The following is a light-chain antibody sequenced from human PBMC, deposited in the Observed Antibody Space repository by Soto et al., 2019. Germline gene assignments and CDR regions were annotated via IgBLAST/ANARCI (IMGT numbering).Light chain of an antibody. Sequence: DIQMTQSPSSLSASVGDRVTITCRASQSISSYLNWYQQKPGKAPKLLIYAPSSLQSGVPSRFSGSGSGTDCTLTSCSLQPEDFATYYDQQGYSNPPYTFGQGTKLEVK. CDR3: QQGYSNPPYT. J-gene: IGKJ2*01. CDR2: APS. CDR1: QSISSY. V-gene: IGKV1-39*01.